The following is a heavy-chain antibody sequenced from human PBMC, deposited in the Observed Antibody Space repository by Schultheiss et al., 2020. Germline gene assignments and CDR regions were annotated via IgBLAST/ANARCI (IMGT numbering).Heavy chain of an antibody. V-gene: IGHV4-34*01. CDR1: GGSFSGYY. D-gene: IGHD6-19*01. Sequence: SETLSLTCAVYGGSFSGYYWSWIRQHPGKGLEWIGYIYYSGSTYYNPSLKSRVTISVDTSKNQFSLKLSSVTAADTAVYYCARPGSGWAIDYWGQGTLVTVSS. J-gene: IGHJ4*02. CDR3: ARPGSGWAIDY. CDR2: IYYSGST.